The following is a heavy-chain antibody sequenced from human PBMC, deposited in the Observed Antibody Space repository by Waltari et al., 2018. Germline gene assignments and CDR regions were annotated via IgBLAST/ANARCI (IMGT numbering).Heavy chain of an antibody. Sequence: EVNLVESGGAVVQPGGSLRLSCPASGFVFDEFTMQWVRQVPGSGLQWVALISWDGGDTYYADSVKGRFTISRDNSRNSLYLEMKTLTLEDTALYYCATSDYAGKGDYWGHGTLVTVSS. CDR3: ATSDYAGKGDY. CDR2: ISWDGGDT. J-gene: IGHJ4*01. D-gene: IGHD5-12*01. CDR1: GFVFDEFT. V-gene: IGHV3-43*01.